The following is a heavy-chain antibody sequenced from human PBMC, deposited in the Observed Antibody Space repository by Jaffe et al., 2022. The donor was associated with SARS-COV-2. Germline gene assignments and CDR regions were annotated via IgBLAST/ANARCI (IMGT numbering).Heavy chain of an antibody. CDR3: ARDRGGVTTSRFDY. D-gene: IGHD3-16*01. Sequence: QVQLVESGGGVVQPGRSLRLSCAASGFTFSSYAMHWVRQAPGKGLEWVAVISYDGSNKYYADSVKGRFTISRDNSKNTLYLQMNSLRAEDTAVYYCARDRGGVTTSRFDYWGQGTLVTVSS. CDR2: ISYDGSNK. V-gene: IGHV3-30-3*01. J-gene: IGHJ4*02. CDR1: GFTFSSYA.